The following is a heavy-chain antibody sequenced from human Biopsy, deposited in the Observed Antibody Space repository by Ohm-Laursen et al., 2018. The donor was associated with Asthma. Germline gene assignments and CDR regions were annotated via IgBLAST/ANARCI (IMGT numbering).Heavy chain of an antibody. Sequence: FLGVACAPAGFTFVNYTIHTFRPAPGKSLDWVTIIAYDGRNTYYADSVEGRFSISRDNSKNTLFLQMSGLKPEDRAVYYCSRGGLHYYEYYGMDVWGQGTTVTVSS. V-gene: IGHV3-30*04. J-gene: IGHJ6*02. CDR2: IAYDGRNT. D-gene: IGHD2-21*02. CDR1: GFTFVNYT. CDR3: SRGGLHYYEYYGMDV.